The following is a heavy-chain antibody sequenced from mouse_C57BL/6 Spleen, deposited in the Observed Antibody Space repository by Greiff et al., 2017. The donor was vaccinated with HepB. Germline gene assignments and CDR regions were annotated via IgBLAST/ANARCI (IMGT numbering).Heavy chain of an antibody. D-gene: IGHD2-3*01. Sequence: ESGPGLVKPSQSLSLTCSVTGYSITSGYYWNWIRQFPGNKLEWMGYISYDGSNNYNPSLKNRISITRDTSKNQFFLKLNSVTTEDTATYDCARDDGYYVGYFDYWGQGTTLTVSS. J-gene: IGHJ2*01. CDR3: ARDDGYYVGYFDY. CDR1: GYSITSGYY. CDR2: ISYDGSN. V-gene: IGHV3-6*01.